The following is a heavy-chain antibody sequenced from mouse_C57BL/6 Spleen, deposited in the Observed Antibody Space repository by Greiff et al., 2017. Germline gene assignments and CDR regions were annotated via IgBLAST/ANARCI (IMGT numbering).Heavy chain of an antibody. D-gene: IGHD1-1*01. CDR2: IYPGDGDT. CDR1: GYAFSSSW. V-gene: IGHV1-82*01. CDR3: ARSIDYGSTYWYFDV. J-gene: IGHJ1*03. Sequence: VKLMESGPELVKPGASVKISCKASGYAFSSSWMNWVNQRPGKGLEWIGRIYPGDGDTNYNGKFKGKATLTADKSSSTAYMQLSSLTSEDSAVYFCARSIDYGSTYWYFDVWGTGTTVTVSS.